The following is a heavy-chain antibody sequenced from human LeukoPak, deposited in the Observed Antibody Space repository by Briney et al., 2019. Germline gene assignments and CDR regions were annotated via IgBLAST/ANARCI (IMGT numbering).Heavy chain of an antibody. CDR3: WRRGVRRLDYYYMDV. V-gene: IGHV4-34*07. D-gene: IGHD3-3*01. CDR2: INQSGSN. J-gene: IGHJ6*03. Sequence: SETLTLTCAVYGGSFSGYYLSWIRQAPGKGLEWIAEINQSGSNKYNTSPKSRVPILVKQSNNQLSSILISMITADNAAYYCWRRGVRRLDYYYMDVCGKG. CDR1: GGSFSGYY.